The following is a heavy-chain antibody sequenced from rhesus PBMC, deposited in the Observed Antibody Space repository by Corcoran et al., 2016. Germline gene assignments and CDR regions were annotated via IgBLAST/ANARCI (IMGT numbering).Heavy chain of an antibody. CDR3: ARAGYSNYVYFDY. Sequence: QVQLQESGPGLVKPSETLSLTCAVSGYSISSGSYWCWIRPPPGKGQEWIGYSTFRGSTRYNPSLKSRVTISRDTSKNQLSLKLSSVTAADTAVYYCARAGYSNYVYFDYWGQGVLVTVSS. V-gene: IGHV4-122*02. CDR1: GYSISSGSY. CDR2: STFRGST. J-gene: IGHJ4*01. D-gene: IGHD4-23*01.